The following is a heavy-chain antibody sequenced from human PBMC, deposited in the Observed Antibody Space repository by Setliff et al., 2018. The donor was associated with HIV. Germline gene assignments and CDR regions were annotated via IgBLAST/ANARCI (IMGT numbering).Heavy chain of an antibody. J-gene: IGHJ6*02. D-gene: IGHD3-9*01. V-gene: IGHV4-61*10. CDR1: GDSVTSDSYY. CDR2: IYFSGSA. Sequence: KPSETLSLTCTVSGDSVTSDSYYWNWIRQPAGKTLEWIGRIYFSGSANYNPSLKRRVTISVDTAKNEISLKLSSVTAADTAVYYCARERYFDWLPGFAGMDVWGQGTTVTVSS. CDR3: ARERYFDWLPGFAGMDV.